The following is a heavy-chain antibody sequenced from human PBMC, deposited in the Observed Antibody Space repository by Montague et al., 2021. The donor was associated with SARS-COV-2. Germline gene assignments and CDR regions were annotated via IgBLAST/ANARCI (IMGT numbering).Heavy chain of an antibody. CDR2: VYHSGST. CDR3: AGLHGDHARDDVFDF. Sequence: SETLSLTCTVAGSSMSHHYWSWIRQFPGKELEWIGYVYHSGSTTYNPSLKSRVTISVETSTNEFSLKLASVTAADTATYYCAGLHGDHARDDVFDFWGPGTMVTVSP. V-gene: IGHV4-59*11. J-gene: IGHJ3*01. CDR1: GSSMSHHY. D-gene: IGHD2-21*02.